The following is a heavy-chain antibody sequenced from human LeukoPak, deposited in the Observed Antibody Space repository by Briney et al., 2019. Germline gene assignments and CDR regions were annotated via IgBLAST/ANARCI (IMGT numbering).Heavy chain of an antibody. CDR1: GGTFSSYA. CDR3: ARECYGCIAAAGTPVDY. V-gene: IGHV1-69*04. Sequence: ASVKVSFKASGGTFSSYAISWVRQAPGQGLEWMGRIIPILGIANYAQKFQGRVMITADKSTSTAYMELSSLRSEDTAVYYCARECYGCIAAAGTPVDYWGQGTLVTVSS. D-gene: IGHD6-13*01. CDR2: IIPILGIA. J-gene: IGHJ4*02.